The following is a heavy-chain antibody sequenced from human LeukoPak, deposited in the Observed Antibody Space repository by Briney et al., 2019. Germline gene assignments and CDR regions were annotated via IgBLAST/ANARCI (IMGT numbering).Heavy chain of an antibody. D-gene: IGHD6-19*01. J-gene: IGHJ5*02. Sequence: PSETLSLTCTVSGGSISSSSYYWGWIRQPPGKGLEWNGSIYYSGSTYYNPSLKSRVTISVDTSKNQFSLKLSSVTAADTAVYYCASSQVLQWLVRWNWFDPWGQGTLVTVSS. V-gene: IGHV4-39*07. CDR3: ASSQVLQWLVRWNWFDP. CDR2: IYYSGST. CDR1: GGSISSSSYY.